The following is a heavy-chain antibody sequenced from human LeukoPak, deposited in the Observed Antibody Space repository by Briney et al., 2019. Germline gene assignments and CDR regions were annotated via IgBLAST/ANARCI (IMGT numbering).Heavy chain of an antibody. Sequence: PSETLSLTCRVYGGSFSGYYWSWIRQSPGRRLEWLGEINHSGSTNYHPSLRSRLTISVDKSNNKFSLNMTSVTAADTAVYYCAGSLPTGAFDIWGQGTMVTVSS. V-gene: IGHV4-34*01. CDR2: INHSGST. D-gene: IGHD1-14*01. CDR1: GGSFSGYY. CDR3: AGSLPTGAFDI. J-gene: IGHJ3*02.